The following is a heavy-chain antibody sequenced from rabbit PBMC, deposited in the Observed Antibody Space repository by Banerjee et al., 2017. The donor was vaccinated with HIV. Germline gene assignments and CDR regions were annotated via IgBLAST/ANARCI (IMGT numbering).Heavy chain of an antibody. CDR3: ARAGSSAYTPFNL. V-gene: IGHV1S45*01. J-gene: IGHJ4*01. CDR1: GIDLSSSFW. D-gene: IGHD8-1*01. CDR2: IYPTYGAT. Sequence: QEQLVESGGGLVTLGGSLKLTCKASGIDLSSSFWISWVRQTPGKGLEWIGCIYPTYGATDYASWVNGRFTISKTSSTTVTLQMTSLTAADTATYFCARAGSSAYTPFNLWGPGTLVTVS.